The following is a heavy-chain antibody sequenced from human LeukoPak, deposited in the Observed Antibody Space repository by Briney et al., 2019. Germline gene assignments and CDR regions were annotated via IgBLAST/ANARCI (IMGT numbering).Heavy chain of an antibody. D-gene: IGHD1-14*01. Sequence: GASVKVSCKASGYTFTSYGISWVRQAPGQGLEWMGWISAYNGNTNYAQKLQGRVTMTTDTSTGTAYMELRSLRSDDTAVYYCAREGTYGETGDAFDIWGQGTMVTVSS. CDR1: GYTFTSYG. CDR2: ISAYNGNT. V-gene: IGHV1-18*01. J-gene: IGHJ3*02. CDR3: AREGTYGETGDAFDI.